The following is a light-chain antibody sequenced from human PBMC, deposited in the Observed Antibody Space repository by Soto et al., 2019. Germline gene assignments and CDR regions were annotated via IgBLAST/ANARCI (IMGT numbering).Light chain of an antibody. CDR3: QQYSNWPPGT. V-gene: IGKV3-15*01. CDR1: QSVRSN. Sequence: EIVMTQSPATLSVSPGERATLSCRASQSVRSNLAWYQQKPGQAPRLLIYGASTRATGIPARFSGSGSGTEFTLTIRSLQSEDFAVYYCQQYSNWPPGTCGQGTKGDIK. CDR2: GAS. J-gene: IGKJ1*01.